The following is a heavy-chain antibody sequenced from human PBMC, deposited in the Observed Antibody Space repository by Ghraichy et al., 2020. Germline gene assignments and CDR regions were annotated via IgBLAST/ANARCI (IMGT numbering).Heavy chain of an antibody. J-gene: IGHJ4*02. CDR1: GFIFSDYS. Sequence: GGSLRLSCAASGFIFSDYSMNWVRQAPGKGLEWVSYISSTSNTIYYADSVKGRFIISRDNAENSLFLPMNSLRAEDTAVYYCARDPGRFRFEDWGQGTPVTVSS. V-gene: IGHV3-48*01. D-gene: IGHD2/OR15-2a*01. CDR2: ISSTSNTI. CDR3: ARDPGRFRFED.